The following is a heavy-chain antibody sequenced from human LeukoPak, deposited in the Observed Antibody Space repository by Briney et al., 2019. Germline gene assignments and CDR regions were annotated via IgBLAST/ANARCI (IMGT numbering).Heavy chain of an antibody. J-gene: IGHJ6*03. V-gene: IGHV3-49*04. CDR2: IRSKAYGGTT. Sequence: PGRSLRLSCTASGFTFGDYAMSWVRQAPGKGLESVGFIRSKAYGGTTEYAASVKGRFTISRDDSKSIAYLQMNSLKTEDTAVYYCTRVSGYCTNGVCFLSYYYMDVWGKGTTVTVSS. CDR3: TRVSGYCTNGVCFLSYYYMDV. CDR1: GFTFGDYA. D-gene: IGHD2-8*01.